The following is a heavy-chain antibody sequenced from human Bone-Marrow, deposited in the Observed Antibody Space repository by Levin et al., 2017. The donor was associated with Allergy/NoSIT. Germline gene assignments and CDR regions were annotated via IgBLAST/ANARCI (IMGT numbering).Heavy chain of an antibody. CDR2: ISGSGGST. Sequence: GGSLRLSCAASGFTFSSYAMSWVRQAPGKGLEWVSAISGSGGSTYYADSVKGRFTISRDNSKNTLYLQMNSLRAEDTAVYYCAKDPPITMVRESQPSAGYYYGMDVWGQGTTVTVSS. V-gene: IGHV3-23*01. D-gene: IGHD3-10*01. J-gene: IGHJ6*02. CDR1: GFTFSSYA. CDR3: AKDPPITMVRESQPSAGYYYGMDV.